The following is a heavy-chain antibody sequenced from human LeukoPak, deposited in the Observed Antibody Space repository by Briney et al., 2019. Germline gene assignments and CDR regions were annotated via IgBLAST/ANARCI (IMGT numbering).Heavy chain of an antibody. CDR2: ISGSGGGT. D-gene: IGHD2-21*02. CDR1: GFTFNNYA. V-gene: IGHV3-23*01. Sequence: PGGSLRLSCAASGFTFNNYAMTWVRQAPGKGLEWVSSISGSGGGTYYADSVKGRITISRDNSKNTVSLQMNSLRAEDTAVYYYAKEKSVTGPGRFAFDVWGQGTLVTVSS. J-gene: IGHJ3*01. CDR3: AKEKSVTGPGRFAFDV.